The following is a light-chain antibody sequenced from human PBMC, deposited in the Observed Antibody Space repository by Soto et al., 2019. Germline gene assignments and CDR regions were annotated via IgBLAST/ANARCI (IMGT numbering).Light chain of an antibody. CDR3: QQYNSYFWT. CDR2: KAS. CDR1: QSINSR. Sequence: IQRPQYDSTLSATVGDSVTITCRASQSINSRLAWYQQKTGKDPKLLIYKASSLESGVPSRFSGSGSGTEFTLTISSLQPDDFATYYCQQYNSYFWTVGRGTKVDIK. V-gene: IGKV1-5*03. J-gene: IGKJ1*01.